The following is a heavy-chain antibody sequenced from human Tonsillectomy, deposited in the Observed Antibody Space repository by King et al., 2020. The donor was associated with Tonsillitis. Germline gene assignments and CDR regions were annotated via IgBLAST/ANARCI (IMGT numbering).Heavy chain of an antibody. D-gene: IGHD4/OR15-4a*01. V-gene: IGHV4-34*01. CDR3: GRGRGVPPGPSLRWFDP. Sequence: VQLQQWGAGLLKPSETLSLTCGVYGGSFSGYYWSWIRQPPGKGLEWIGEINHSGSTNYNPSLKSRVTISVDTSKNQFPLKLSSVTAADTAVYCCGRGRGVPPGPSLRWFDPWGQGTLVTVSS. J-gene: IGHJ5*02. CDR2: INHSGST. CDR1: GGSFSGYY.